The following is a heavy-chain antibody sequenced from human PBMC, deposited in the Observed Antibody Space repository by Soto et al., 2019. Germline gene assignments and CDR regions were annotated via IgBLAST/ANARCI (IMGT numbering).Heavy chain of an antibody. CDR2: ISGSSGST. CDR1: GLTFSSYA. J-gene: IGHJ4*02. V-gene: IGHV3-23*01. D-gene: IGHD6-19*01. CDR3: AKSTESYSSGWAGY. Sequence: WGSLRLSCAASGLTFSSYAMIWCRHSPGKGLEWVSAISGSSGSTYYADSVKGRFTISRDNSKNTLYLQMNSLRAEDTAVYYCAKSTESYSSGWAGYWGQGTLVTVSS.